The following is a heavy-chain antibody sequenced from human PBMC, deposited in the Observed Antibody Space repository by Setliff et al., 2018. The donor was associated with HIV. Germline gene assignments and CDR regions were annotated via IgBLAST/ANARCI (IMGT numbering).Heavy chain of an antibody. CDR2: INPNSGGT. CDR3: ARRRIQHWGYWYFDL. Sequence: ASVKVSCKASGYTFTGYYMHWVRQAPGQGPEWMGRINPNSGGTNYAQKFQGRVTMTRDTSISTAYMELSRLRSDDTAVYYCARRRIQHWGYWYFDLWGRGTLVTVSS. CDR1: GYTFTGYY. D-gene: IGHD5-18*01. V-gene: IGHV1-2*06. J-gene: IGHJ2*01.